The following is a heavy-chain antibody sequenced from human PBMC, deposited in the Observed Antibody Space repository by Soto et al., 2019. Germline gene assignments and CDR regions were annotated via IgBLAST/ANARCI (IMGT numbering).Heavy chain of an antibody. J-gene: IGHJ6*02. D-gene: IGHD3-3*01. CDR2: ISAYNGNT. Sequence: GASVKVSCKASGYTFTSYGISWVRQAPGQGLEWMGWISAYNGNTNYAQKLQGRVTMTTDTSTSTAYMELRSLRSDDTAVYYCARLEYYDLLYRLAVWGQGTTVTVSS. CDR3: ARLEYYDLLYRLAV. CDR1: GYTFTSYG. V-gene: IGHV1-18*01.